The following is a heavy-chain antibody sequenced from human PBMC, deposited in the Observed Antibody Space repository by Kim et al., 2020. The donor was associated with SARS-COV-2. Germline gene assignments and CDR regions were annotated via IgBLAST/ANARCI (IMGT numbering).Heavy chain of an antibody. V-gene: IGHV3-23*01. Sequence: DSTKYAESVKSRFTITRENARNTMYLQMNSVGSDDTTIYYCVKGAWLDYWGPGTLVTVSA. J-gene: IGHJ4*02. CDR2: DST. D-gene: IGHD5-12*01. CDR3: VKGAWLDY.